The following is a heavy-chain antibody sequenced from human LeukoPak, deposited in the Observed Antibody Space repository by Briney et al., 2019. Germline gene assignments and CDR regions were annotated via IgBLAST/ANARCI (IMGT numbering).Heavy chain of an antibody. V-gene: IGHV1-46*01. D-gene: IGHD6-6*01. J-gene: IGHJ4*02. CDR3: AREYSSSSGVFVY. CDR1: GYTFTSYY. CDR2: INLSSSST. Sequence: GASVKVSCKASGYTFTSYYMHWVRQAPGQGLEWMGIINLSSSSTSYAQKFQGRVTMTRDTSTSTLYMELSSLRSEDTAVYYCAREYSSSSGVFVYWGQGTLVTVFS.